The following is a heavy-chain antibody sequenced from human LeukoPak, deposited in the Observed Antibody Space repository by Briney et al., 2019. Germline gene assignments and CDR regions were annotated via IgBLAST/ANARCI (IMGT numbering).Heavy chain of an antibody. D-gene: IGHD5-18*01. CDR3: AKDTAMVLEGDYFDY. V-gene: IGHV3-9*01. J-gene: IGHJ4*02. Sequence: GRSLRLSCAASGFTFDDYAMHWVRQAPGKGLEWVSGISWNSGTIDYADSVKGRFTISRDNAKNSLYLQMNSLRAEDTALYYCAKDTAMVLEGDYFDYWGQGTLVTVSS. CDR1: GFTFDDYA. CDR2: ISWNSGTI.